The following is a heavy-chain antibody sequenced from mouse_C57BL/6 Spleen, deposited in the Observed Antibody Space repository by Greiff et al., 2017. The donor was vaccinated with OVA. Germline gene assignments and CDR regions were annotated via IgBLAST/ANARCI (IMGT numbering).Heavy chain of an antibody. CDR2: IDPEDGDT. Sequence: VQLQQSGAELVRPGASVKLSCTASGFNIKDYYMHWVKQRTEQGLEWIGRIDPEDGDTEYAPKFPGKATMTADTSSNTAYLQRSSLTSEDTAVYYCTTLMVTTAMYYWGQGTSVTVAS. CDR1: GFNIKDYY. V-gene: IGHV14-1*01. CDR3: TTLMVTTAMYY. J-gene: IGHJ4*01. D-gene: IGHD2-1*01.